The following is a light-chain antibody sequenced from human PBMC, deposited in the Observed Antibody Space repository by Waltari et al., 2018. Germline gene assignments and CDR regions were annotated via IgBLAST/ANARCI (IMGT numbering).Light chain of an antibody. CDR2: AAS. V-gene: IGKV1-39*01. CDR3: QQTFSTPPQMYT. Sequence: DIQLTQSPSSLSASVGDRVTIICRSSNNIDNYLNWYQQRAGKAPKLLIYAASNLQGGESSRFSGSGSGTEFTLSISHLQPEDFATYYCQQTFSTPPQMYTFGQGTKLDIK. CDR1: NNIDNY. J-gene: IGKJ2*01.